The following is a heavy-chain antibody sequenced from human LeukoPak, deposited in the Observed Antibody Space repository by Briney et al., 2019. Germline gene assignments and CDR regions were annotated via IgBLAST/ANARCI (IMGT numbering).Heavy chain of an antibody. CDR1: GGSTSSYF. CDR2: IHNSGET. V-gene: IGHV4-59*01. D-gene: IGHD3-10*01. J-gene: IGHJ4*02. CDR3: ARVYRSGSYCFDY. Sequence: PSETLSLTCTVSGGSTSSYFWSWIRQPPGKGLEWIGYIHNSGETKYNPSLQSRVTISADTSKNQFSLKLSSVTAADTAVYYCARVYRSGSYCFDYWGQGTLVTVSS.